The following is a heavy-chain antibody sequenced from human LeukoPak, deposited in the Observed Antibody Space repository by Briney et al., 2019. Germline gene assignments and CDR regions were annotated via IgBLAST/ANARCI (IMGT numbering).Heavy chain of an antibody. D-gene: IGHD3-10*01. CDR1: GGSISSSSYY. V-gene: IGHV4-39*01. J-gene: IGHJ4*02. CDR3: ARRDYGSGSYYPFDY. Sequence: SETLPLTCTVSGGSISSSSYYWGWIRQPPGKGLEWIGSIYYSGSTYYNPSLKSRVTISVDTSKNQFSLRLSSVTAADTAVYYCARRDYGSGSYYPFDYWGQGTLVTVSS. CDR2: IYYSGST.